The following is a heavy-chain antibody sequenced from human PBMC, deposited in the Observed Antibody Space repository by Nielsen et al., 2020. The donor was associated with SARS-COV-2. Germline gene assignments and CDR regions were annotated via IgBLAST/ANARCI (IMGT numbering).Heavy chain of an antibody. D-gene: IGHD3-10*01. CDR2: INTNTGNP. CDR1: GYTFTSYA. V-gene: IGHV7-4-1*02. J-gene: IGHJ6*03. Sequence: ASVKVSCKASGYTFTSYAMNWVRQAPGQGLEWMGWINTNTGNPTYAQGFTGRFVFSLDTSVSTAYLQISSLKAEDTAVYYCARPLYYYYGSGSWEYYYYMDVWGKGTTVTVSS. CDR3: ARPLYYYYGSGSWEYYYYMDV.